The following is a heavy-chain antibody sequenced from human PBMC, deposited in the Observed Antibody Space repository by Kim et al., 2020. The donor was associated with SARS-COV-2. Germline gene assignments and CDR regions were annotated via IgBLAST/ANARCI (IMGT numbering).Heavy chain of an antibody. D-gene: IGHD6-13*01. CDR2: INPNSGGT. CDR1: GYTFTGYY. CDR3: ARDGGPWGSSWYEH. Sequence: ASVKVSCKASGYTFTGYYMHWVRQAPGQGLEWMGWINPNSGGTNYAQKFQGRVTMTRDTSIRTAYMELSRLRSDDTAVYYCARDGGPWGSSWYEHWGQGTLVTVSS. V-gene: IGHV1-2*02. J-gene: IGHJ1*01.